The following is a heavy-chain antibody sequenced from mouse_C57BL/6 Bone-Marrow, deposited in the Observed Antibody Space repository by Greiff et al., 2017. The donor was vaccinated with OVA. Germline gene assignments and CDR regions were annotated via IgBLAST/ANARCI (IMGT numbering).Heavy chain of an antibody. CDR1: GYTFTDYE. Sequence: QVQLQQSGAELVRPGASVTLSCKASGYTFTDYEMHWVKQTPVHGLEWIGAIDPETGGTDSNQKFKGKAILTADKSSSTAYMELRSLTSEDSAVYYCTSGDSNYYARDYWGQGTAVTVSS. V-gene: IGHV1-15*01. D-gene: IGHD2-5*01. CDR2: IDPETGGT. J-gene: IGHJ4*01. CDR3: TSGDSNYYARDY.